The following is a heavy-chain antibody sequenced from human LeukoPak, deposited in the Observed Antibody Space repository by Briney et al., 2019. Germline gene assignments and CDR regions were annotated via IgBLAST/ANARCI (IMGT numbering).Heavy chain of an antibody. CDR3: ARASGIRYFDWLFLPFDY. V-gene: IGHV4-59*01. CDR1: GGSISSYY. CDR2: IYYSGST. J-gene: IGHJ4*02. Sequence: PSETLSLTCTVSGGSISSYYWSWIRQPPGKGLEWIGYIYYSGSTNYNPSLKSRVTISVDTSKNQFSLKLSSVTAADTAVYYCARASGIRYFDWLFLPFDYWGQGTLVTVSP. D-gene: IGHD3-9*01.